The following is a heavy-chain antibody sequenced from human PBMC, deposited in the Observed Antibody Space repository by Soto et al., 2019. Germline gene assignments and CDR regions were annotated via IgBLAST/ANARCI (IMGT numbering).Heavy chain of an antibody. J-gene: IGHJ4*02. Sequence: GGSLRLSCAASGFTFSSYSMNWVRQAPGKGLEWVSYISSSSSSIYYADSVKGRFTISRDNAKNSLYLQMNSLRDEDTAVYYCARDYEYWSGYYKGFDYWGQGTLVTVSS. CDR1: GFTFSSYS. CDR3: ARDYEYWSGYYKGFDY. D-gene: IGHD3-3*01. CDR2: ISSSSSSI. V-gene: IGHV3-48*02.